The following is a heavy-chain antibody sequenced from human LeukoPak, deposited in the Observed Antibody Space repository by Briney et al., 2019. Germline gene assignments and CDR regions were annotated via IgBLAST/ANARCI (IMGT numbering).Heavy chain of an antibody. Sequence: GRSLRLSCAASGFTLSSYGMHWVRQAPGKGLEWVAVIWYDGSNKYYADSVKGRFTISRDNSKNTLYLQMNSLRAEDTAVYYCAAEMATSIKAFDYWGQGTLVTVSS. J-gene: IGHJ4*02. V-gene: IGHV3-33*01. CDR3: AAEMATSIKAFDY. D-gene: IGHD5-24*01. CDR1: GFTLSSYG. CDR2: IWYDGSNK.